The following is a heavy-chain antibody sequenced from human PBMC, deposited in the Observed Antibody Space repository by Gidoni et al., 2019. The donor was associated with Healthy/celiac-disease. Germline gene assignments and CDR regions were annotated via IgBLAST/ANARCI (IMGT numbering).Heavy chain of an antibody. CDR1: GGSFSGYY. Sequence: QLQLQQWGAGLLKPSEPLSLTCAVHGGSFSGYYWSWIRQPPGKGLEWSGEINHSGSTNYNPSLKSRVTISVDTSKNQFSLKLSSVTAADTAVYYCARGHRTRFDYWGQGTLVTVSS. J-gene: IGHJ4*02. CDR3: ARGHRTRFDY. CDR2: INHSGST. V-gene: IGHV4-34*01.